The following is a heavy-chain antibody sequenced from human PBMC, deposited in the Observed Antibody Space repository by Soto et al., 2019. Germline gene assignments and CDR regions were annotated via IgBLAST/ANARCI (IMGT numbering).Heavy chain of an antibody. CDR2: INHSGST. CDR3: ARSNQLLSRQLYYYGMDV. Sequence: SETLSLTSAVYGGSFSGYYWSWIRQPPGKGLEWIGEINHSGSTNYNPSLKSRVTISVDTSKNQFSLKLSSVTAADTAVYYCARSNQLLSRQLYYYGMDVWGQGTTVTVSS. J-gene: IGHJ6*02. D-gene: IGHD2-2*01. V-gene: IGHV4-34*01. CDR1: GGSFSGYY.